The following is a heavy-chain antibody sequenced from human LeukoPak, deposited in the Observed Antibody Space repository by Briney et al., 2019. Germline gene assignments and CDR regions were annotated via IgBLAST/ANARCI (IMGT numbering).Heavy chain of an antibody. V-gene: IGHV1-2*06. CDR2: INPNSGGT. CDR1: GYTFTGYY. J-gene: IGHJ4*02. CDR3: ARTVLRYFDWLPLIDY. D-gene: IGHD3-9*01. Sequence: VASVKVSCKASGYTFTGYYMHWARQAPGQGLEWMGRINPNSGGTNYAQKFQGRVTMTRDTSISTAYMELSRLRSDDTAVYYCARTVLRYFDWLPLIDYWGQGTLVTVSS.